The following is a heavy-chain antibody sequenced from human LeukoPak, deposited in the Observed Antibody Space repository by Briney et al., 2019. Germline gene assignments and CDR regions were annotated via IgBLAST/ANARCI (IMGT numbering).Heavy chain of an antibody. CDR3: ARDRYTWHDRDWFDS. CDR2: ISAYNGNT. J-gene: IGHJ5*01. CDR1: GYTFTSYG. V-gene: IGHV1-18*01. D-gene: IGHD1-20*01. Sequence: GASVKVSCKASGYTFTSYGISWVRQAPGQGLEWMGWISAYNGNTNYAQKLQGRVTMTTDTSTSTAYMELRSLRSDDAAVYYCARDRYTWHDRDWFDSWGQGTLVAVSS.